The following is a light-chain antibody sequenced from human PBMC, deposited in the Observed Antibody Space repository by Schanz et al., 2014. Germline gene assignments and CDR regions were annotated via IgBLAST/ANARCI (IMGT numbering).Light chain of an antibody. CDR3: SSYTSSPSWV. V-gene: IGLV2-8*01. CDR2: EVS. J-gene: IGLJ3*02. Sequence: QSALTQPPSASGSPGQSVTISCSGTSSDVGGYNYVSWYQQHPGKAPKVMIYEVSKRPSGVPDRFSGSKSGNTASLTISGLRAEDEADYYCSSYTSSPSWVFGGGTKLTVL. CDR1: SSDVGGYNY.